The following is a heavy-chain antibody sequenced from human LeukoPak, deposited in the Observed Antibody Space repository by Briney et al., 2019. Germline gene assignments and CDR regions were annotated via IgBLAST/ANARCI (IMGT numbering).Heavy chain of an antibody. Sequence: PGGSLRLSCAAPGFTFSSYWMHWVRQAPGKGQVWVSFSDIDGSNTRYADSVKGRFTISRDNAKNTLYLQMNSLRAEDTAVYYCTRDRDGYFDLWGRGTLVTVSS. CDR2: SDIDGSNT. V-gene: IGHV3-74*01. CDR1: GFTFSSYW. CDR3: TRDRDGYFDL. J-gene: IGHJ2*01.